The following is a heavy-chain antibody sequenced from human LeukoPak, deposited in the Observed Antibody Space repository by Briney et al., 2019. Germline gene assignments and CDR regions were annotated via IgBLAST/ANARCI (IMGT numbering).Heavy chain of an antibody. J-gene: IGHJ3*02. CDR3: AKDLDGWTKAFDI. V-gene: IGHV3-11*04. CDR2: ISSSGSTI. D-gene: IGHD6-19*01. CDR1: GFTFSDYY. Sequence: PGGSLRLSCAASGFTFSDYYMSWIRQAPGKGLEWVSYISSSGSTIYYADSVKGRFTISRDNAKNSLYLQMNSLRAEDTAVYYCAKDLDGWTKAFDIWGQGTMVTVSS.